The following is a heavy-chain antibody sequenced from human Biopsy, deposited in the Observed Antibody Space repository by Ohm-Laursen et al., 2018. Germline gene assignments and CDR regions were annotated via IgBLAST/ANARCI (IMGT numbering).Heavy chain of an antibody. J-gene: IGHJ5*02. CDR2: IFYRGST. CDR1: GGSISNNNYY. Sequence: SQTLSLTCAVSGGSISNNNYYWGWIRQPPGKGLGWIGSIFYRGSTHYKPSLKSRVNISVDTSKNQFSLKLNFVTAADTAVYYCARDYDTSGYYYVSWGQGTLVTVSS. V-gene: IGHV4-39*01. CDR3: ARDYDTSGYYYVS. D-gene: IGHD3-22*01.